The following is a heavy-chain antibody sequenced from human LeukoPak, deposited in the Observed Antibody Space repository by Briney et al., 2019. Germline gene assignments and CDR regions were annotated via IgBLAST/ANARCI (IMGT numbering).Heavy chain of an antibody. CDR3: AGLSSGHRSPNFDY. J-gene: IGHJ4*02. CDR1: GGSISSSSYY. Sequence: RASETLSLTCTVSGGSISSSSYYWGWIRQPPGKGLEWIGSIYYSGSTYYNPSLKSRVTISVDTSKNQFSLKLSSVTAADTAVYYCAGLSSGHRSPNFDYWGQGTLVTVSS. CDR2: IYYSGST. D-gene: IGHD3-22*01. V-gene: IGHV4-39*01.